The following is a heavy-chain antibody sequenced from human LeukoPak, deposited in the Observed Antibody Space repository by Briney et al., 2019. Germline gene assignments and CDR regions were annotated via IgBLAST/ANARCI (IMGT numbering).Heavy chain of an antibody. D-gene: IGHD4-23*01. CDR3: ARKTVVGSYFDY. CDR2: IKQDGSDK. V-gene: IGHV3-7*03. J-gene: IGHJ4*02. CDR1: GFTFSAYW. Sequence: GGSLRLSCAASGFTFSAYWMSWVRQAPGKGLEWVANIKQDGSDKYYVASVKGRFTISRDNAKHSLYLQMNSLRAEDTAVYYCARKTVVGSYFDYWGQGTPVTVSS.